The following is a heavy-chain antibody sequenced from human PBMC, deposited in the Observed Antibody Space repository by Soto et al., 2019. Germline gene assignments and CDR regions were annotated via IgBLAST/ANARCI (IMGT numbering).Heavy chain of an antibody. CDR2: IHYSGTT. CDR1: GTSISSYY. CDR3: ARYNSYAIDY. J-gene: IGHJ4*02. D-gene: IGHD2-8*01. Sequence: SETLSLTCTVSGTSISSYYWSWIRQPPGKGLEWIANIHYSGTTNCNPSLASRVTLSVDTSKNQFSLKMTSVTAADRAMYFCARYNSYAIDYWGRGTLVTVSS. V-gene: IGHV4-59*01.